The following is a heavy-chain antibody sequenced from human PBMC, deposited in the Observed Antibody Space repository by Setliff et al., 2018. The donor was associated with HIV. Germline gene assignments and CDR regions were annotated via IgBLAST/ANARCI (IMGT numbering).Heavy chain of an antibody. V-gene: IGHV3-23*01. J-gene: IGHJ4*02. CDR3: AKDSLAAVGPYYCDY. D-gene: IGHD6-13*01. CDR2: ISNSGGST. CDR1: GFTFNNYA. Sequence: GGSLRLSCAASGFTFNNYAMSWVRQAPGKRLEWVSTISNSGGSTYYADSVKGRFTISRDNSKNTLYLQMTSLRTEDTAMYYCAKDSLAAVGPYYCDYWGQGTLVTVSS.